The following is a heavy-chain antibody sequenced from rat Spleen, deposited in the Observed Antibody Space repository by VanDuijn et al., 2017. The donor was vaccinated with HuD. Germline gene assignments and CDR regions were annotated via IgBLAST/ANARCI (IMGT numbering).Heavy chain of an antibody. CDR3: ARRYDFDF. J-gene: IGHJ2*01. Sequence: EVQLVESGGGLVQPGRSLKLSCAASGFTFSASNMAWVRQAPKKGLEWVATISYDGSSTYYRDSVKGRFTISRDNAKTTLYLQMDSLRSEDTATYYCARRYDFDFWGQGVMVTVSS. V-gene: IGHV5-7*01. D-gene: IGHD2-1*01. CDR1: GFTFSASN. CDR2: ISYDGSST.